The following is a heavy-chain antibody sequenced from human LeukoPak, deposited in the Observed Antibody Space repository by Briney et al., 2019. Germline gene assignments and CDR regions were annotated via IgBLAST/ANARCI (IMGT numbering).Heavy chain of an antibody. CDR2: ISGSGGST. J-gene: IGHJ4*02. CDR1: GFTFSSYA. V-gene: IGHV3-23*01. Sequence: PGGSLRLSCAASGFTFSSYAMSWVRQAPGKGLEWVSAISGSGGSTYYAASVKGRFTISRDNSKHTLYLQMNSLRAEDTAVYYCAKAGPDDCSGGSCPNYFDYWGQGTLVTVSS. CDR3: AKAGPDDCSGGSCPNYFDY. D-gene: IGHD2-15*01.